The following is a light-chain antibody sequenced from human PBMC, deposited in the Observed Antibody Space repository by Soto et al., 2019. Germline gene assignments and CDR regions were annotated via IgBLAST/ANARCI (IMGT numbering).Light chain of an antibody. CDR2: EGS. J-gene: IGLJ3*02. CDR1: SSDVGGFNL. V-gene: IGLV2-23*01. CDR3: SSYAGSRTVV. Sequence: QSALAQPASASGSPGQSVTISCTGSSSDVGGFNLVSWYQHHPGKAPKLIIYEGSRRPSGVSNRFSGSRSGNTASLTFSGLQPEDEAYYYCSSYAGSRTVVFGGGTKLTVL.